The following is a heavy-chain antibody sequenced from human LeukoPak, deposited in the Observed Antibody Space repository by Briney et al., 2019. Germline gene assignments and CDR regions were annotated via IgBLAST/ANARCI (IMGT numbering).Heavy chain of an antibody. D-gene: IGHD2-15*01. V-gene: IGHV4-38-2*02. CDR2: IYHSGST. J-gene: IGHJ4*02. CDR3: ARDRSYCSGGSCSYYFDY. CDR1: GYSISSGYY. Sequence: SETLSLTCTVSGYSISSGYYWGWIRQPPGKGLEWIGSIYHSGSTYYNPSLKSRVTISVDTSKNQFSLKLSSVTAADTTVYYCARDRSYCSGGSCSYYFDYWGQGTLVTVSS.